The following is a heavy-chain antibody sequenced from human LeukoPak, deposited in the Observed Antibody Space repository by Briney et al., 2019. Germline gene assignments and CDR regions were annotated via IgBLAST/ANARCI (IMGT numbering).Heavy chain of an antibody. Sequence: VASVTVSYKPSGYTFTDYYMHWVRQAPGQGLEWVGWINPNSGDTNYAQRFQGRVTMTRDTSISTAYMELSRLRSDDTAVYYCARVPGPAAGNDYWGQGTLVTVSS. V-gene: IGHV1-2*02. CDR2: INPNSGDT. CDR3: ARVPGPAAGNDY. D-gene: IGHD2-2*01. J-gene: IGHJ4*02. CDR1: GYTFTDYY.